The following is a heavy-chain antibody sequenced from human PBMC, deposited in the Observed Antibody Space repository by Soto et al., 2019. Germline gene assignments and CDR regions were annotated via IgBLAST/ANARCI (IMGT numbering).Heavy chain of an antibody. CDR2: IIPIFGTA. V-gene: IGHV1-69*13. CDR3: ALRQDYDSSGYPNWFDP. Sequence: SVKVSCKASVGTFSSYAISCVRQAPGQGLEWMGGIIPIFGTANYAQKFQGRVTITADESTSTAYMELSSLRSEDTAVYYCALRQDYDSSGYPNWFDPWGQGTLVTVSS. D-gene: IGHD3-22*01. J-gene: IGHJ5*02. CDR1: VGTFSSYA.